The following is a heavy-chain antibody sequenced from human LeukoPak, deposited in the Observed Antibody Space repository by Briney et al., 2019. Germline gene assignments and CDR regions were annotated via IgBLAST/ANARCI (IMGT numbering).Heavy chain of an antibody. J-gene: IGHJ6*02. Sequence: GGSLRLSCAASGFTFSSYWMSWVRQAPGKGLEWVANIKQDGSEKYYVDSVKGRSTISRDNAKNSLYLQMNSLRAEDTAVYYCARGTRLSSSSWYYGMDVWGQGTTVTVSS. CDR1: GFTFSSYW. V-gene: IGHV3-7*01. D-gene: IGHD6-13*01. CDR3: ARGTRLSSSSWYYGMDV. CDR2: IKQDGSEK.